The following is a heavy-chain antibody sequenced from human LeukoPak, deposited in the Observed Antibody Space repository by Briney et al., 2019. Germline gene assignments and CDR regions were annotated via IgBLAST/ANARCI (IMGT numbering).Heavy chain of an antibody. CDR3: LRAESGYSYGYLYYYGMDV. D-gene: IGHD5-18*01. V-gene: IGHV3-53*01. J-gene: IGHJ6*04. CDR1: GFTLSSYH. Sequence: GGPLGLFCAASGFTLSSYHILCLRRATGEGLVGVTVIYCGGSTYYPDSLKDRFTISRDDYKHTLYLQMNSLRAEDTAVYYCLRAESGYSYGYLYYYGMDVWGKETTVTVSS. CDR2: IYCGGST.